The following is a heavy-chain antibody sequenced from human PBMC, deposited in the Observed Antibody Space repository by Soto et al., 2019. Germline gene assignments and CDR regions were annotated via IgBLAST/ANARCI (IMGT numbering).Heavy chain of an antibody. CDR1: GFTFSSYS. Sequence: GGSLRLSCAASGFTFSSYSMNWVRQAPGKGLEWVSSISSSSSYIYYADSGKGRFTISRDNAKNSLYLQMNSLRAEDTAVYYCARDLLRYFDYSPGALDYWGQGTLVTVSS. D-gene: IGHD3-9*01. CDR2: ISSSSSYI. J-gene: IGHJ4*02. V-gene: IGHV3-21*01. CDR3: ARDLLRYFDYSPGALDY.